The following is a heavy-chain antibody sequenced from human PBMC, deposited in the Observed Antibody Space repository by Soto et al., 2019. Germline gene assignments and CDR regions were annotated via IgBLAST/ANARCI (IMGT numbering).Heavy chain of an antibody. Sequence: SETLSLTCTISGGSVSVYYWSWIRQSTGQGLEWIGYIYASGSPYYNPSLRSRVTISADTSKSQISLKLTSPTAADTAVYYCARGVGSSPPQYWGRGTLVTVSS. D-gene: IGHD1-26*01. CDR2: IYASGSP. V-gene: IGHV4-59*02. CDR3: ARGVGSSPPQY. J-gene: IGHJ4*02. CDR1: GGSVSVYY.